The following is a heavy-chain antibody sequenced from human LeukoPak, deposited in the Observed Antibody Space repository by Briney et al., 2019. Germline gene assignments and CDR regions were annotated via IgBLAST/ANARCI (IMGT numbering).Heavy chain of an antibody. CDR3: ARGGSGSHYKPFDY. CDR1: GYAFTRYY. Sequence: ASVKVSCKASGYAFTRYYIHWVREAPGQGLEWMGIISPSGGATSYAQKFQGRVTMTRDTSTSTLYMELSSLRSEDTAVYYCARGGSGSHYKPFDYWGQGTLVTVSS. V-gene: IGHV1-46*01. D-gene: IGHD3-10*01. J-gene: IGHJ4*02. CDR2: ISPSGGAT.